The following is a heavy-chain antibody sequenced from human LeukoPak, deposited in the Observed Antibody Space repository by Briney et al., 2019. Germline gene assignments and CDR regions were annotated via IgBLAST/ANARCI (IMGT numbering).Heavy chain of an antibody. D-gene: IGHD4-23*01. CDR2: IIPIFGTA. CDR3: AKLSGRYNWFDP. J-gene: IGHJ5*02. Sequence: RASVKVSCKASGGTFSSYAISWVRQAPGQGLEWMGGIIPIFGTANYAQKFQGRVTITTDESTNTAYMELSSLKSEDTAVYYCAKLSGRYNWFDPWGQGTLVTVSS. CDR1: GGTFSSYA. V-gene: IGHV1-69*05.